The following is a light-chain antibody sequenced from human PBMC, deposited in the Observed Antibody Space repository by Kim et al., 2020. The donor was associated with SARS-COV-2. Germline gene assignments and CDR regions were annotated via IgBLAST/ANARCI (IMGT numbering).Light chain of an antibody. CDR1: QTISSSY. CDR3: QQYGSSPFT. CDR2: DAS. Sequence: PGERATLSCRASQTISSSYLAWYQQKPGQAPRLLVLDASSRATGIPDRFSGSGSGTDFTLTINRLEPEDFAVYYCQQYGSSPFTFGGGTKVDIK. J-gene: IGKJ4*01. V-gene: IGKV3-20*01.